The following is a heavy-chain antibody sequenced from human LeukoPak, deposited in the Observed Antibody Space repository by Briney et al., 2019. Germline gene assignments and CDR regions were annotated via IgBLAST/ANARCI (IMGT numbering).Heavy chain of an antibody. J-gene: IGHJ4*02. V-gene: IGHV4-39*01. CDR2: IYYSGST. CDR1: GGSISSSSYY. D-gene: IGHD6-13*01. Sequence: SETLSLTCTVSGGSISSSSYYWGWIRQPPGKGLEWIGSIYYSGSTYYNPSLKSRVTISVDTSKNQFFLKLSSVTAADTAVYYCARIAAAGTARFDYWGQGTLVTVSS. CDR3: ARIAAAGTARFDY.